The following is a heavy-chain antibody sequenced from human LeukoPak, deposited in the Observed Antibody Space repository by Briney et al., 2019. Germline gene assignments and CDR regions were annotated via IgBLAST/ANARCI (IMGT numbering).Heavy chain of an antibody. CDR2: INPSGGST. Sequence: ASVKVSCKASGYTFTSYYMHWVRQAPGQGLEWMGIINPSGGSTSYAQKFQGRVTMTRDTSTSTVYMELSSLRSEDTAVYYCARDPRALLWFGELSWKDYYYMDVWGKGTTVTISS. CDR3: ARDPRALLWFGELSWKDYYYMDV. J-gene: IGHJ6*03. D-gene: IGHD3-10*01. CDR1: GYTFTSYY. V-gene: IGHV1-46*01.